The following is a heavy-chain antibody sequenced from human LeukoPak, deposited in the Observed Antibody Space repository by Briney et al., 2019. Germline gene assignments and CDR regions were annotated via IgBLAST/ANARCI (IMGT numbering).Heavy chain of an antibody. CDR3: AKESRYTNYYFDY. Sequence: GGSLRLSCAASGFTFSSYGMHWVRQAPGKGLEWVAVIWYDGSNKYYADSVKGRFTISRDNSKNTLYLQMNSLRAGDTAVYYCAKESRYTNYYFDYWGQGTLVTVSS. D-gene: IGHD1-1*01. CDR1: GFTFSSYG. J-gene: IGHJ4*02. CDR2: IWYDGSNK. V-gene: IGHV3-33*06.